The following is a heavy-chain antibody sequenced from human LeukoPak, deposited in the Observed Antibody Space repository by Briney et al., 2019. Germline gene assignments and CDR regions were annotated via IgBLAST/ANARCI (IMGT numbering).Heavy chain of an antibody. V-gene: IGHV3-48*03. CDR2: ISSGCSAI. J-gene: IGHJ4*02. CDR3: AKDRSIAVAGTAEVDY. D-gene: IGHD6-13*01. CDR1: GFTFRGYE. Sequence: GGSLRLSCAASGFTFRGYEMLWVRPAPGKGLEWVSCISSGCSAIFYADSVQGRFTISRDNVQNTLYLQMNSLRPEDTAVYYCAKDRSIAVAGTAEVDYWGQGTLVTVSS.